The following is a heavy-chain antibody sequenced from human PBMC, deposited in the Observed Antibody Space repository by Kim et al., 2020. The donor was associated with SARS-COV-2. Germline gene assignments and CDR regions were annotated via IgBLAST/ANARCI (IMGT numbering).Heavy chain of an antibody. Sequence: GGSLRLSCAASGFTFSSYAMHWVRQAPGKGLEWVAVISYDGSNKYYADSVKGRFTISRDNSKNTLYLQMNSLRAEDTAVYYCARDWGSYNPLDYWGQGTLVTVSS. CDR3: ARDWGSYNPLDY. CDR2: ISYDGSNK. D-gene: IGHD1-26*01. V-gene: IGHV3-30*04. J-gene: IGHJ4*02. CDR1: GFTFSSYA.